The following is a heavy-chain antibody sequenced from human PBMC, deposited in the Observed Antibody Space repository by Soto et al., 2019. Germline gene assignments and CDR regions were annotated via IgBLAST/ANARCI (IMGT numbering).Heavy chain of an antibody. CDR3: ARARRDIVMVVAARYVMDV. D-gene: IGHD2-15*01. Sequence: GSLRLSCAASGFTFSSSGMHWVRQAPGKGLEWVAVIWYDGSNKYYADSVKGRFTISRDNSKNTLYLQMNSLRAEDTAVYYCARARRDIVMVVAARYVMDVWAQRSTV. CDR2: IWYDGSNK. J-gene: IGHJ6*02. CDR1: GFTFSSSG. V-gene: IGHV3-33*01.